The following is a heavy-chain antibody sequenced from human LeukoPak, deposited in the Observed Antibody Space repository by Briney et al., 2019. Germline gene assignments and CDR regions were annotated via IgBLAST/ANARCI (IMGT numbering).Heavy chain of an antibody. CDR3: ARDTHGIAVAGIFDY. CDR2: IYISEST. D-gene: IGHD6-19*01. CDR1: GASISNYY. J-gene: IGHJ4*02. Sequence: SETLSLTCTVSGASISNYYWSWIRQPAGKGLEWIGRIYISESTNYNPSLKSRVTISVDTSKNQFSLKLSSVTAADTAVYYCARDTHGIAVAGIFDYWGQGTLVTVSS. V-gene: IGHV4-4*07.